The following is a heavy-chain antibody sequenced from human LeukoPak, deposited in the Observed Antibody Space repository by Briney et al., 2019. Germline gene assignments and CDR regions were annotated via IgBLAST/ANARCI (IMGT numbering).Heavy chain of an antibody. Sequence: PSETLSLTCTVSSGSISTSNYYWGWVRQPPGKALEWIVNIFYSGSTYYSPSLKSRVTISLNTSRNQFSLKLNSVTAADTAVYYCARVRCSGGSCPYYYYYYYMDVWGKGTTVTVSS. V-gene: IGHV4-39*07. CDR2: IFYSGST. CDR3: ARVRCSGGSCPYYYYYYYMDV. D-gene: IGHD2-15*01. J-gene: IGHJ6*03. CDR1: SGSISTSNYY.